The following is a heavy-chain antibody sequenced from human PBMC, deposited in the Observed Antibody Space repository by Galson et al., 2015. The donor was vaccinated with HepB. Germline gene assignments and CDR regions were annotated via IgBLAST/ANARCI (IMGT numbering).Heavy chain of an antibody. D-gene: IGHD1-26*01. CDR1: GFTFSSYG. CDR2: ISYDGSNK. Sequence: LRLSCAASGFTFSSYGMHWVRQAPGKGLEWVAVISYDGSNKYYADSVKGRFTISRDNSKNTLYLQMNSLRAEDTAVYYCAKAGGGGLLFDYWGQGTLVTVSS. CDR3: AKAGGGGLLFDY. J-gene: IGHJ4*02. V-gene: IGHV3-30*18.